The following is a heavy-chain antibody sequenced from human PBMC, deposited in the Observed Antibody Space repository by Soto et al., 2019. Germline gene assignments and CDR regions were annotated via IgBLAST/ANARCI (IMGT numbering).Heavy chain of an antibody. CDR2: IYSSGST. Sequence: EAMSLTCTVSGGAINSYYWTWIRQPAGKGLEWIGRIYSSGSTKYNPSLQSRVTMSLDTSKNQFSLRLTSVTAADTAVYYCARGQRFSDWFDPWGQGTLVTVS. J-gene: IGHJ5*02. CDR1: GGAINSYY. CDR3: ARGQRFSDWFDP. V-gene: IGHV4-4*07. D-gene: IGHD3-3*01.